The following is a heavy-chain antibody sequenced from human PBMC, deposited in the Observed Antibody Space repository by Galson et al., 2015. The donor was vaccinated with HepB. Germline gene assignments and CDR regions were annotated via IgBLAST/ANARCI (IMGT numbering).Heavy chain of an antibody. Sequence: SLRLSCAASGFTFSSYAMHWVRQAPGKGLEWVAVISYDGSNKYYADSVKGRFTISRDNSKNTLYLQMNSLRAEDTAVYYCARDTIDYGGIEYFQHWGQGTLVTVSS. D-gene: IGHD4-23*01. CDR1: GFTFSSYA. V-gene: IGHV3-30-3*01. J-gene: IGHJ1*01. CDR3: ARDTIDYGGIEYFQH. CDR2: ISYDGSNK.